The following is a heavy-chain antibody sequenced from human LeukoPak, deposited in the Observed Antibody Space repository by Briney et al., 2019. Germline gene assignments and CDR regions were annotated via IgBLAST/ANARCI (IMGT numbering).Heavy chain of an antibody. Sequence: PGGSLRLSCAASGFTFSTYAMSWVRQAAGKGLEWVSLISGSGGGTYYADSVKGRFTISRDNSKNTLYLQLNSLRAEDTAVYYCAKWGVFYYGSGRVDLDVWGKGTTVTVSS. D-gene: IGHD3-10*01. J-gene: IGHJ6*04. CDR2: ISGSGGGT. CDR3: AKWGVFYYGSGRVDLDV. V-gene: IGHV3-23*01. CDR1: GFTFSTYA.